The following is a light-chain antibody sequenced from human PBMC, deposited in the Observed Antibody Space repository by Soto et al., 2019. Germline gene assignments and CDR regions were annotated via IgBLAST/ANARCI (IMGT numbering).Light chain of an antibody. Sequence: QMTQSPSSLSASVGDRVTITCRESQAISNYLAWYQQKPGKVPKLLIYAASTLQSGVPSRFSGSGSGTDFTLTISSLPPEDVATYYCQKYNSAPRAFGGGTKVEIK. J-gene: IGKJ4*01. CDR3: QKYNSAPRA. CDR2: AAS. V-gene: IGKV1-27*01. CDR1: QAISNY.